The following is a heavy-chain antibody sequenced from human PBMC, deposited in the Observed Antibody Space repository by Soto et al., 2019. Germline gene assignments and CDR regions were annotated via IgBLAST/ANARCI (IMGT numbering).Heavy chain of an antibody. CDR3: ARDLAAGDF. CDR1: GYRFTTYY. Sequence: ASVKVSCKTSGYRFTTYYIHWVRQAPGHGLEWMAIINPTGGSTNYAQKFRGRITLTMDTSTSTVYMELSSLRSEDTAVYYCARDLAAGDFWGQGTLVTVSS. D-gene: IGHD2-21*01. V-gene: IGHV1-46*01. CDR2: INPTGGST. J-gene: IGHJ4*02.